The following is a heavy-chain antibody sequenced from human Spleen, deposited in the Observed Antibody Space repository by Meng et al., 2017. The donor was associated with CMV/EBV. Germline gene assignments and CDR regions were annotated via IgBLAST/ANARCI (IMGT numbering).Heavy chain of an antibody. CDR2: ISHEGSRT. J-gene: IGHJ4*02. Sequence: GESLKISCAASGFTFSSYEMNWVRQFPGTGLVWVSRISHEGSRTAYADSVKGRFTVSRDNTKNTIYLQMNNLRVDDTAVYFCARDLLGDNDYVFDYWGQGTLVTVSS. CDR1: GFTFSSYE. CDR3: ARDLLGDNDYVFDY. V-gene: IGHV3-74*03. D-gene: IGHD4-17*01.